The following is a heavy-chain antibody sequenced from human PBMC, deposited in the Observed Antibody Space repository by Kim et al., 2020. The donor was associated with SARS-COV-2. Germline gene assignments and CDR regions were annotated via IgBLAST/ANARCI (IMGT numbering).Heavy chain of an antibody. CDR3: ARGRMVRGVMLPYYYYYYGMDV. CDR1: GGTFSSYA. CDR2: IIPIFGTA. V-gene: IGHV1-69*13. D-gene: IGHD3-10*01. J-gene: IGHJ6*02. Sequence: SVKVSCKASGGTFSSYAISWVRQAPGQGLEWMGGIIPIFGTANYAQKFQGRVTITADESTSTAYMELSSLRSEDTAVYYCARGRMVRGVMLPYYYYYYGMDVWGQGTTVTVSS.